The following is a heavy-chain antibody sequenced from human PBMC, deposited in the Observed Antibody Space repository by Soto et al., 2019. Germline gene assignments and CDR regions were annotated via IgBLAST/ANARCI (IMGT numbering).Heavy chain of an antibody. CDR2: INAGNGNT. CDR3: ARGGRLLVGATTSGWAFDI. CDR1: GYTYTSYA. Sequence: ASVKVSCTASGYTYTSYAMHWVRQAPGQRLEWMGWINAGNGNTKYSQKFQGRVTITRDTSASTAYMELSSLRSEDTAVYYCARGGRLLVGATTSGWAFDIWGQGTMVTVSS. J-gene: IGHJ3*02. V-gene: IGHV1-3*01. D-gene: IGHD1-26*01.